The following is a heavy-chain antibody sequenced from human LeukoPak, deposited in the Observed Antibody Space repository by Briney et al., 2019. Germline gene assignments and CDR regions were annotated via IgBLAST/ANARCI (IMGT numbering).Heavy chain of an antibody. CDR3: ARDGGFGYRGDYFDN. Sequence: PSETLSLTCTVSGGSVSSYYWSWIRQPPGKGLEWIGYIYYSGTTNYNPSLRSRVTISVDTSKNQFSLKLRSVTAADTAVCFCARDGGFGYRGDYFDNWGQGTLVTVSS. CDR2: IYYSGTT. D-gene: IGHD3-10*01. V-gene: IGHV4-59*02. J-gene: IGHJ4*02. CDR1: GGSVSSYY.